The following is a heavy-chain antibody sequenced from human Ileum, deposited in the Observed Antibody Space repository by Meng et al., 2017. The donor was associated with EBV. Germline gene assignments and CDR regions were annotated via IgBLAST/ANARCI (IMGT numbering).Heavy chain of an antibody. Sequence: VELVEAGGGGVQPVRSLSLSCAASGFTLNGYAMNWVRQTPGKGLEWVALISSDGNNEKYADPVEGRFTISRDISMNTVYLQMNSLRIEDTAVYYCARIGFGVSYGSGFDPWGQGTLVTVSS. CDR3: ARIGFGVSYGSGFDP. CDR2: ISSDGNNE. CDR1: GFTLNGYA. J-gene: IGHJ5*02. V-gene: IGHV3-30-3*01. D-gene: IGHD3-10*01.